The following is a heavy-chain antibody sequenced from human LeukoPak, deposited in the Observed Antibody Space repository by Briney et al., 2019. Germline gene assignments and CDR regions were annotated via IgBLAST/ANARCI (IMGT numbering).Heavy chain of an antibody. CDR3: AKERVTMDV. V-gene: IGHV3-23*01. Sequence: GGSLRLSCAASGFTLSSSAISWVRQAPGEGLEWGSGIVVSGGSTYYADSVKGRFTISRDNSKNTLHLQMNSLRAEDTDVYYCAKERVTMDVWGKGTTVTVSS. CDR1: GFTLSSSA. J-gene: IGHJ6*04. CDR2: IVVSGGST.